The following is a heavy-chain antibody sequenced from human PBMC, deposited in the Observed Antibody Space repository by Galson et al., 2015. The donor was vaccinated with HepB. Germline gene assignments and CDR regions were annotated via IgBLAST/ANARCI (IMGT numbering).Heavy chain of an antibody. D-gene: IGHD2-15*01. CDR1: GFTFRSYA. V-gene: IGHV3-33*01. Sequence: SLRLSCAASGFTFRSYAMHWVRQAPGKGLEWVAVIWYDGNNKYYADSVKGRFTISRDNSKNTLYLQMNSVRAEDTAVYYCAREKDSTDYYYMDVWGKGTTVSVSS. CDR3: AREKDSTDYYYMDV. J-gene: IGHJ6*03. CDR2: IWYDGNNK.